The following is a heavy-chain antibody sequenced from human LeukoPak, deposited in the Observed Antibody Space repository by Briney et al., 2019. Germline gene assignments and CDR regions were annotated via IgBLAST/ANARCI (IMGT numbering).Heavy chain of an antibody. Sequence: GGSLRLSCAASGFTFSSYAMSWVRQAPGKGLEWVSSISSSSSYIYYADSVKGRFTISRDNAKNSLYLQMNSLRAEDTAVYYCAAQGGSYYDYWGQGTLVTVSS. J-gene: IGHJ4*02. CDR2: ISSSSSYI. V-gene: IGHV3-21*01. D-gene: IGHD1-26*01. CDR1: GFTFSSYA. CDR3: AAQGGSYYDY.